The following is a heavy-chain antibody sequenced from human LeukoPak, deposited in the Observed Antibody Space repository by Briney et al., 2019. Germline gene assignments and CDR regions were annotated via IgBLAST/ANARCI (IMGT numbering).Heavy chain of an antibody. CDR3: ARGGYSGAFDI. Sequence: GGSLRLSCAASGFTVSSNYISWVRQAPGKGLEWVSSISSSSNYIYYADSVKGRFTISRDNAKNSLYLQMNSLRAEDTAVYYCARGGYSGAFDIWGQGTMVTVSS. D-gene: IGHD5-18*01. J-gene: IGHJ3*02. V-gene: IGHV3-21*01. CDR2: ISSSSNYI. CDR1: GFTVSSNY.